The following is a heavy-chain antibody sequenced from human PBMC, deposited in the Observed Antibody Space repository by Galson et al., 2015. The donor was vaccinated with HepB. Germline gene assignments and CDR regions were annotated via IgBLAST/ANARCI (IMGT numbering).Heavy chain of an antibody. D-gene: IGHD5-12*01. V-gene: IGHV2-5*02. J-gene: IGHJ4*02. CDR3: AHSFGAYDVFAY. Sequence: PALVKPTQTLTLTCTFSGFSLSTSGVAVGWIRQPPGKALEWLANIYWGDDKRYSPSLKSRLNVTKDTSQNQVVLTMSNMDPVDTATYFCAHSFGAYDVFAYWGQGVPVTVSS. CDR1: GFSLSTSGVA. CDR2: IYWGDDK.